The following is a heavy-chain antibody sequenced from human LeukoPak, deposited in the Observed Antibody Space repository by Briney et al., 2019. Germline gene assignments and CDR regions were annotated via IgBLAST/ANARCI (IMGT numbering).Heavy chain of an antibody. D-gene: IGHD2-15*01. Sequence: TASQTLPLTCTVSGGSISSGDYYWSWIRQPPGKGLEWIGYIYYSGSTYYNPSLKSRITISVHTSKNQFSLKLSSVTAADTAVYYCAREFICSGGSCYSGYMDVWGKGTTVTVSS. CDR1: GGSISSGDYY. V-gene: IGHV4-30-4*08. J-gene: IGHJ6*03. CDR3: AREFICSGGSCYSGYMDV. CDR2: IYYSGST.